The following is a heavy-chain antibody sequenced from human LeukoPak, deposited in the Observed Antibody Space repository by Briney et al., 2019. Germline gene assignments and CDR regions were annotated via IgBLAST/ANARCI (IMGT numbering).Heavy chain of an antibody. CDR1: GGSISSYY. CDR2: IYYSGST. V-gene: IGHV4-59*08. D-gene: IGHD4-17*01. CDR3: ARHFTRDNDYGDEDAFDI. Sequence: SETLSLTCTVSGGSISSYYWSWIRQPPGKGLEWIGYIYYSGSTNYNPSLKSRVTISVDTSKNQFFLKLSSVTAADTAVYYCARHFTRDNDYGDEDAFDIWGQGTMVTVSS. J-gene: IGHJ3*02.